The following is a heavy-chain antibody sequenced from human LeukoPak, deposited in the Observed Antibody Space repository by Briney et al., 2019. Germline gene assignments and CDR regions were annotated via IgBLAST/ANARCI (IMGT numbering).Heavy chain of an antibody. Sequence: PGGSLRLSCAASGFSFSNYAMNWVRQAPGKGLEWVSTISGSGGTSYFADSVKGRFTISRDNSKNTLYLQMNSLRAEDTAVYYCAKDVWVASPGYFDYWGQGTLVTVSS. CDR3: AKDVWVASPGYFDY. V-gene: IGHV3-23*01. D-gene: IGHD6-6*01. J-gene: IGHJ4*02. CDR2: ISGSGGTS. CDR1: GFSFSNYA.